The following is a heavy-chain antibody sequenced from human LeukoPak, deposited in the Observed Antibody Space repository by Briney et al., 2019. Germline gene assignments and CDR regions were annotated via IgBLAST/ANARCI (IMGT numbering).Heavy chain of an antibody. CDR3: ARGAGNWFDP. CDR1: GGSISSGSYY. CDR2: IYTSGST. J-gene: IGHJ5*02. V-gene: IGHV4-61*02. Sequence: SETLSLICTVSGGSISSGSYYWSWIRQPAGKGLEWIGRIYTSGSTNYNPSLKSRVTISVDTSKNQFSLKLSSVTAADTAVYYCARGAGNWFDPWGQGTLVTVSS.